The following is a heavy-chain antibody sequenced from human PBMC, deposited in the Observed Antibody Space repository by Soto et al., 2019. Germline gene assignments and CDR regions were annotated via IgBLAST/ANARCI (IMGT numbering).Heavy chain of an antibody. CDR3: AKDLVDPDDY. CDR1: GFTFSSYA. J-gene: IGHJ4*02. Sequence: EVQLLESGGGLVQPGGSLRLSCAASGFTFSSYAMSWVRQAPGKGLEWVSAISGSGGSTYYADSVKGRFTISRDNSKNTLYLNMNRLRDEDTAVYYCAKDLVDPDDYWGQGTLVTVSS. CDR2: ISGSGGST. D-gene: IGHD2-21*01. V-gene: IGHV3-23*01.